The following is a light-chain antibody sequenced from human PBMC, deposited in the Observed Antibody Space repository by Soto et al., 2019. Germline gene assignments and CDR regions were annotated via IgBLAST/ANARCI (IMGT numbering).Light chain of an antibody. CDR1: ASDVGGYNY. CDR3: SSYTRSSTRV. Sequence: QSVLTQPATVSGSPGQSITISCTGTASDVGGYNYVSWYQQHPGKAPKLMIYDVSNRPSGVSNRFSGSKSGNTASLTISGLQADDEADYYCSSYTRSSTRVFGGGTKVTVL. V-gene: IGLV2-14*03. J-gene: IGLJ3*02. CDR2: DVS.